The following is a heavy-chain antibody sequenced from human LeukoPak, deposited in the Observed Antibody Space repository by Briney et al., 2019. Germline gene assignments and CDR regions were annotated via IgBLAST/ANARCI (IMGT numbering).Heavy chain of an antibody. CDR3: ARDHGPDYYDSSGYYSPFDY. V-gene: IGHV1-69*04. D-gene: IGHD3-22*01. CDR2: IIPILGIA. CDR1: GGTFSSYA. J-gene: IGHJ4*02. Sequence: ASVKVSCKASGGTFSSYAISWVRRAPGQGLEWMGRIIPILGIANYAQKFQGRVTITADKSTSTAYMELSSLRSEDTAVYYCARDHGPDYYDSSGYYSPFDYWGQGTLVTVSS.